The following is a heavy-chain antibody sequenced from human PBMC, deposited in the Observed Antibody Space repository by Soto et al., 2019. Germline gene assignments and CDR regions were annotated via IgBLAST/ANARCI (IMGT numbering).Heavy chain of an antibody. CDR1: GGSISSSSYY. J-gene: IGHJ4*02. Sequence: SETLSLTCTVSGGSISSSSYYWGWIRQPPEKGLEWIGTIFYSGSTHYNPSLKSRVTISVDTSKNHFSLKLRSVTAADTAVYYCVRHSRRYFYDTSSPKAIDYWGQGTLVTVSS. CDR2: IFYSGST. D-gene: IGHD3-22*01. V-gene: IGHV4-39*01. CDR3: VRHSRRYFYDTSSPKAIDY.